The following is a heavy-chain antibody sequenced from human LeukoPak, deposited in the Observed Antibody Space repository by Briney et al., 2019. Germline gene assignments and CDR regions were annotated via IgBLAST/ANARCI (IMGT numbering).Heavy chain of an antibody. V-gene: IGHV3-23*01. Sequence: GGSLRLSCVVSDFTFAVSWVRQTPGKGLEWISTINGRGDDSFHADSVKGRFTISRDTSKNTLYLHMSSLRAADTAMYFCVRMRGPERRHCFDYWSQGALLIVSS. CDR2: INGRGDDS. CDR3: VRMRGPERRHCFDY. D-gene: IGHD1-1*01. CDR1: DFTFA. J-gene: IGHJ4*02.